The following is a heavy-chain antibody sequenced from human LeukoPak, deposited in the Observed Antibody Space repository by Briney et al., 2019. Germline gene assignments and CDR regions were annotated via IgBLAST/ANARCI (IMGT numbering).Heavy chain of an antibody. J-gene: IGHJ4*02. Sequence: PGGSLRLSCAASGFTFSSYSMDWARQAPGKGLEWVSSISSSSSYIYYADSVKGRFTISRDNAKNSLYLQMNSLRAEDTAVYYCARARSSSVTTGFGYWGQGTLVTVSS. V-gene: IGHV3-21*01. CDR2: ISSSSSYI. D-gene: IGHD4-17*01. CDR3: ARARSSSVTTGFGY. CDR1: GFTFSSYS.